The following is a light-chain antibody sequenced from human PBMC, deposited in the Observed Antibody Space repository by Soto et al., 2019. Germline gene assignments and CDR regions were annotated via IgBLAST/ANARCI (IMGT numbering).Light chain of an antibody. CDR3: QQYGRSPYT. CDR2: CAS. CDR1: QSVSISD. Sequence: VLTQSPGTLSLSPGERATLSCRASQSVSISDLVCYQQKPGQAPRLLIYCASSRSTGIPDRFSGSGSGTDFTLTISSLEPEDVAVYYCQQYGRSPYTFGQGTKLEIK. V-gene: IGKV3-20*01. J-gene: IGKJ2*01.